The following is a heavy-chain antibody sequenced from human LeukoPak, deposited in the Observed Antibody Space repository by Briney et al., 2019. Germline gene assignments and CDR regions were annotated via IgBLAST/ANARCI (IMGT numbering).Heavy chain of an antibody. CDR3: ARGGYFDSPPPSNWFDP. J-gene: IGHJ5*02. CDR1: GYTFTGYY. CDR2: INPSSGGT. V-gene: IGHV1-2*04. Sequence: ASVQVSCKASGYTFTGYYMHSVRQAPGLGLEWMGWINPSSGGTNYAQKFQGWVTMTRDTSISTAYMELSRLRSDDTAVYYCARGGYFDSPPPSNWFDPWGQGTLVTVSS. D-gene: IGHD3-9*01.